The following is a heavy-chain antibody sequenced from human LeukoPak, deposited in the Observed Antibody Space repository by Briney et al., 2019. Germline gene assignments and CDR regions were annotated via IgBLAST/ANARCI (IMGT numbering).Heavy chain of an antibody. Sequence: GGSLRLSCSASGFIFSNYGMGWVRQAPGKGLEWVSYISTSSSTIYYADSVKGRFTISRDNAKNSLYLQMNSLRAEDTAVYYCVRRSGYDNYYYYYYMDVWGKGTTVTVSS. CDR1: GFIFSNYG. CDR3: VRRSGYDNYYYYYYMDV. CDR2: ISTSSSTI. D-gene: IGHD5-12*01. V-gene: IGHV3-48*01. J-gene: IGHJ6*03.